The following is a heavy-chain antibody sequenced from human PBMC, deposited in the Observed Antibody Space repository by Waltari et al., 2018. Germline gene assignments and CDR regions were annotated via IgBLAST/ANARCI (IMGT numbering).Heavy chain of an antibody. CDR3: AEEGNTTAGLFDS. J-gene: IGHJ4*02. D-gene: IGHD6-25*01. CDR2: IYHTGSS. Sequence: QVQLRESGPGLVRSSETLSLPCTVSGTSVNNDFYWAWIRQSPGGGLEWIASIYHTGSSHYNSSLKSRVSISTDMSTKQFFLTLTHLTAADTAVYYCAEEGNTTAGLFDSWGQGTLVTVSS. CDR1: GTSVNNDFY. V-gene: IGHV4-38-2*02.